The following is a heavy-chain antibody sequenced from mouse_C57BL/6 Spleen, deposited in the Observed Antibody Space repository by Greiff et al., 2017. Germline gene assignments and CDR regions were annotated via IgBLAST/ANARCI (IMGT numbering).Heavy chain of an antibody. CDR1: GFNIKDDY. Sequence: VQLKESGAELVRPGASVKLSCTASGFNIKDDYMHWVKQRPEQGLEWIGWIDPENGDTEYASKFQGKATITADTSSNTAYLQLSSLTSEDTAVYYCTTGPTVVATRNAMDYWGQGTSVTVSS. CDR3: TTGPTVVATRNAMDY. CDR2: IDPENGDT. D-gene: IGHD1-1*01. V-gene: IGHV14-4*01. J-gene: IGHJ4*01.